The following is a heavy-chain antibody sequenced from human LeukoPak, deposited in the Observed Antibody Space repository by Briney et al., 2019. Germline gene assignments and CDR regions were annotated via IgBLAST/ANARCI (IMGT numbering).Heavy chain of an antibody. Sequence: TETLSLTCTVSGGSISSYYWSWIRQPPGKGLEWIGYIHYSGSTNYNPSLKSRLTISVDTSKNQFSLKLGSVTAADTAVYYCARDVVTKIQYWGQGILVSVSS. D-gene: IGHD3-22*01. V-gene: IGHV4-59*01. J-gene: IGHJ4*02. CDR1: GGSISSYY. CDR3: ARDVVTKIQY. CDR2: IHYSGST.